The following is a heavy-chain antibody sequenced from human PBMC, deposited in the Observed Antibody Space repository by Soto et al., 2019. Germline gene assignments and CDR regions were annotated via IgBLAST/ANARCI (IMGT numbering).Heavy chain of an antibody. CDR1: GGSISSGGYY. CDR3: AGGKVRGVGWFDP. Sequence: QVQLQESGPGLVKPSQTLSLTCTVSGGSISSGGYYWSWIRQHPGKGLEWIGYIYSSGSTYYNPSLKCRVTISVDTSKNQFSLKLSSVTDADTAVYYCAGGKVRGVGWFDPWGQGTLVTVSS. CDR2: IYSSGST. V-gene: IGHV4-31*03. J-gene: IGHJ5*02. D-gene: IGHD3-10*01.